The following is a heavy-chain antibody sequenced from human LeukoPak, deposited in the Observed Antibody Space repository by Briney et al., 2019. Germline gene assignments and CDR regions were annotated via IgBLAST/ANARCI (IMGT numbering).Heavy chain of an antibody. CDR3: AREKYSPEAVDY. D-gene: IGHD6-6*01. V-gene: IGHV4-39*01. Sequence: SETLSLTCSVSGGSISSSSYYWGWIRQPPGKGLEWIGSIYYSGSTYYNPSLKSRVTISVDTSKNQFSLKVSSVTAADTAVYYCAREKYSPEAVDYWGQGSLVTVSS. J-gene: IGHJ4*02. CDR2: IYYSGST. CDR1: GGSISSSSYY.